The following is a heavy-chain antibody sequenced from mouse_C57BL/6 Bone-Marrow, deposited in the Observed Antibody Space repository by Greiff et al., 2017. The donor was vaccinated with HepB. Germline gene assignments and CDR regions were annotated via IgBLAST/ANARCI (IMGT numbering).Heavy chain of an antibody. D-gene: IGHD1-1*01. J-gene: IGHJ2*01. CDR1: GYTFTSYW. CDR3: ASSTVVATGYFDY. V-gene: IGHV1-55*01. Sequence: QVQLQQSGAELVKPGASVKMSCKASGYTFTSYWITWVKQRPGQGLEWIGDIYPGSGSTNYNEKFKSKATLTVDTSSSTAYMQLSSLTSEDSAVYYCASSTVVATGYFDYWGQGTTITVSS. CDR2: IYPGSGST.